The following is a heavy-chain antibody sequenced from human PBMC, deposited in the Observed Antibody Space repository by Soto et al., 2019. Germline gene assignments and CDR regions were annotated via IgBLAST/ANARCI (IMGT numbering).Heavy chain of an antibody. CDR1: GGSISSYY. Sequence: SETLSLTCTVSGGSISSYYWGWIRQPPGKGLEWIGYIYYSGSTNYNPSLKSRVTISVDTSKNQFSLKLSSVTAADTAVYYCARGYCSGGSCLDPWGQGTLVTVSS. CDR3: ARGYCSGGSCLDP. V-gene: IGHV4-59*01. J-gene: IGHJ5*02. D-gene: IGHD2-15*01. CDR2: IYYSGST.